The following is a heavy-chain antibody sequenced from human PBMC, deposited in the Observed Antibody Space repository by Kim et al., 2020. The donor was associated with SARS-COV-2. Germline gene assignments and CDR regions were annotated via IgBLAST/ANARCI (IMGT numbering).Heavy chain of an antibody. J-gene: IGHJ6*03. V-gene: IGHV4-39*01. Sequence: SETLSLTCTVSGGSISSSSYYWGWIRQPPGKGLEWIGCIYYSGSTYYNPSLKSRVTISVDTSKNQFSLKLSSVTAADTAVYYCARNTAMGWNYSYMDVWGKGTTVTVSS. CDR3: ARNTAMGWNYSYMDV. CDR1: GGSISSSSYY. CDR2: IYYSGST. D-gene: IGHD5-18*01.